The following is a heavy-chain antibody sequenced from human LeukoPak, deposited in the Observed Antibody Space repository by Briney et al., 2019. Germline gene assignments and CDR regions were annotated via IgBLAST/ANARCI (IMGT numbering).Heavy chain of an antibody. D-gene: IGHD5-24*01. CDR2: IYPGDSDT. V-gene: IGHV5-51*01. J-gene: IGHJ4*02. CDR1: GYSFTSYW. Sequence: GESLKISCKGSGYSFTSYWIGWVRQMPGKGLEWMGIIYPGDSDTRYSPSFQGQVTISADKSISTAYLQWSSLKASDTAMYYCARPLRYGYNWDYFDYWGQGTLVTVSS. CDR3: ARPLRYGYNWDYFDY.